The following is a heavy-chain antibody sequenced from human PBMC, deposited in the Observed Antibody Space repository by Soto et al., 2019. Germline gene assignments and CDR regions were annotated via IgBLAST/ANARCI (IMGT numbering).Heavy chain of an antibody. Sequence: HTVCLTYAVFCLSITSSHMGVAWIRQPPGKALEWLALIYWDDDKRYSPSLKNRLAIYKNTSRNHVVLTITNVDPVDTATYFCAHAGDY. CDR1: CLSITSSHMG. CDR2: IYWDDDK. J-gene: IGHJ4*01. V-gene: IGHV2-5*02. CDR3: AHAGDY.